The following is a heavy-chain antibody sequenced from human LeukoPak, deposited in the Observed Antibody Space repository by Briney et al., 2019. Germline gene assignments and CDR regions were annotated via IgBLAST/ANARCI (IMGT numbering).Heavy chain of an antibody. CDR3: AKDLDSAAFDI. D-gene: IGHD2-15*01. CDR2: IRTNTGSP. J-gene: IGHJ3*02. Sequence: GASVKVSCRASGYTFTTYAINWVRQAPGQGLEYMGWIRTNTGSPTYAQGFTGRFVFSLDTSVNTAYLQISSLKAEDTAVYYCAKDLDSAAFDIWSQGTMVTVSS. V-gene: IGHV7-4-1*02. CDR1: GYTFTTYA.